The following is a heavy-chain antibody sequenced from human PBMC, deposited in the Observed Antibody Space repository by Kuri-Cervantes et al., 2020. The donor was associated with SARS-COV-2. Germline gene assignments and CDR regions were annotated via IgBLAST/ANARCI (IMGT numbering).Heavy chain of an antibody. J-gene: IGHJ5*02. D-gene: IGHD3-10*01. CDR1: GFTFSNAW. Sequence: GESLKISCAASGFTFSNAWMSWVRQAPGKGLEWVGRIKSKTDGGTTDYAAPVKGRFTISRDDSKNTLYLQMNSLRAEDTAVYYCAKDLGYYGSGSSWGQGTLVTVSS. V-gene: IGHV3-15*01. CDR2: IKSKTDGGTT. CDR3: AKDLGYYGSGSS.